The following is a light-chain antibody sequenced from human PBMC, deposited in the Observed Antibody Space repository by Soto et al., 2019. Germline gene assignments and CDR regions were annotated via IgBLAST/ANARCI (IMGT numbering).Light chain of an antibody. Sequence: EIVMTQSPATLSVSPGERATLSCRASQSVSSNLAWYQQKPGQAPRLLISDASTRATDIPARFSGSGSGTEFTLTISSLQSEDFAVYYCQQYKNWPALTFGGGTKVEIK. CDR3: QQYKNWPALT. CDR2: DAS. V-gene: IGKV3-15*01. J-gene: IGKJ4*01. CDR1: QSVSSN.